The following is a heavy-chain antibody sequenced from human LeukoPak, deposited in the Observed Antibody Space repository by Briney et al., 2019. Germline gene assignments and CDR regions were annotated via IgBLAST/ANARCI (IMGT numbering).Heavy chain of an antibody. CDR2: INPNSGGT. D-gene: IGHD2-2*01. V-gene: IGHV1-2*02. CDR1: GYTFTGYY. Sequence: ASVKVSCKASGYTFTGYYTHWVRQAPGQGLEWMGWINPNSGGTNYAQKFQGRVTMTRDTSISTAYMEMSRLRSDDTAVYYRARDIGSTIGDAFDIWGQGTMVTVSS. CDR3: ARDIGSTIGDAFDI. J-gene: IGHJ3*02.